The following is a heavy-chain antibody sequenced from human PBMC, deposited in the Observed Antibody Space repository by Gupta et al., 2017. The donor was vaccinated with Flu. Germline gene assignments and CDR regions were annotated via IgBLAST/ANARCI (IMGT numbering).Heavy chain of an antibody. D-gene: IGHD2-2*01. CDR1: GSSISSGYY. V-gene: IGHV4-38-2*02. J-gene: IGHJ6*02. CDR3: ARDDIVVVPAAMAPSGMDV. CDR2: IYHSGST. Sequence: QVQLQESGPGLVKPSETLSLTCAVSGSSISSGYYWGWIRQPPGKGLEWIGSIYHSGSTYYNPSLKSRVTISVDTSKNQFSLKLSSVTAADTAVYYCARDDIVVVPAAMAPSGMDVWGQGTTVTVSS.